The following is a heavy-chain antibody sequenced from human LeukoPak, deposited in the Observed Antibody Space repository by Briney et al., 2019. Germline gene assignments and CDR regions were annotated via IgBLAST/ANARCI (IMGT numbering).Heavy chain of an antibody. Sequence: GGSLRLSCAASGFTFSSYAMHWVRQAPGKGLEWVAVISYDGSNKYYADSVKGRFTISRDNANNSVYLQMNNLRAEDTAVYYCAAVIDYWGQGTLVTVSS. J-gene: IGHJ4*02. CDR3: AAVIDY. V-gene: IGHV3-30*14. CDR2: ISYDGSNK. CDR1: GFTFSSYA.